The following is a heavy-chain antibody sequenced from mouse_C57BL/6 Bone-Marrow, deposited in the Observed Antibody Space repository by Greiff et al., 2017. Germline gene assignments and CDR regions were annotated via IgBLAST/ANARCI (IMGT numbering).Heavy chain of an antibody. D-gene: IGHD1-1*01. CDR3: TRGGVVSYWYFDV. CDR2: IDPETGGT. V-gene: IGHV1-15*01. J-gene: IGHJ1*03. CDR1: GYTFTDYE. Sequence: VKLMESGAELVRPGASVTLSCKASGYTFTDYEMHWVKQTPVHGLEWIGAIDPETGGTAYNQKFKGKAILTADKSSSTAYMELRSLTSEDSAVYYCTRGGVVSYWYFDVWGTGTTVTVSS.